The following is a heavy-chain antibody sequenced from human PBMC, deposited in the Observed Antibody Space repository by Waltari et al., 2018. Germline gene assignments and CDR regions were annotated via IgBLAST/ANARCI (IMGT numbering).Heavy chain of an antibody. J-gene: IGHJ3*01. CDR3: ARSSDLGYCSGGKCYYAFDV. D-gene: IGHD2-15*01. Sequence: QVQMVQSGSELKKPGASVKVSCKTSGYIFTRDPMNWVRQAPGKGIEWMGWNNTKTAGPTYAQGFTGRFVFALDTSVTTAYRQISSLEAEDTAVYYCARSSDLGYCSGGKCYYAFDVWGQGTKVTVSS. CDR1: GYIFTRDP. CDR2: NNTKTAGP. V-gene: IGHV7-4-1*01.